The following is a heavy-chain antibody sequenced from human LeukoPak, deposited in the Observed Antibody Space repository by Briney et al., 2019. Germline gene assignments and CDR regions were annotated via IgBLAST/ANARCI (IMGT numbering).Heavy chain of an antibody. J-gene: IGHJ4*02. CDR2: ISDSGGGT. V-gene: IGHV3-23*01. Sequence: GGSLRLSCAASGFTFNTYSMNWARQAPGKGLEWVSTISDSGGGTYYADSVKGRVTISRDNSKNTLYLQMNSLRADDTAVYYCDGADFWGQGTLVTVSS. CDR1: GFTFNTYS. CDR3: DGADF.